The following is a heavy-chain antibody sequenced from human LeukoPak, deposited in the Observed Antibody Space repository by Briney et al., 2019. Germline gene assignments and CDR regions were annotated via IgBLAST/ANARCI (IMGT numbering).Heavy chain of an antibody. CDR1: GYTFTGYY. V-gene: IGHV1-2*02. CDR2: INPNSGGT. D-gene: IGHD2-2*01. CDR3: ARDSGGQLLFSITIYYFDY. J-gene: IGHJ4*02. Sequence: ASVKVSCKASGYTFTGYYMHWVRQAPGQGLEWMGWINPNSGGTNYAQKFQGRVTMTRDTSISTAYMELSRLRSDDTAVYYCARDSGGQLLFSITIYYFDYWGQGTLVTVSS.